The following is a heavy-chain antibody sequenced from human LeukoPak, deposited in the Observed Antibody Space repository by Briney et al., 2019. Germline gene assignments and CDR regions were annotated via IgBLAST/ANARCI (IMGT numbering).Heavy chain of an antibody. CDR2: INSDGSEK. J-gene: IGHJ4*02. CDR1: GFTFSNAW. D-gene: IGHD6-19*01. V-gene: IGHV3-7*01. CDR3: ASGGGWVFFN. Sequence: PGGSLRLSCAASGFTFSNAWMSWVRQSPGRGLEWVAHINSDGSEKNYVDSVKGRFTISRDNAGNSQFLQMNSLRAEDTAVYYCASGGGWVFFNWGQGTLVTVSS.